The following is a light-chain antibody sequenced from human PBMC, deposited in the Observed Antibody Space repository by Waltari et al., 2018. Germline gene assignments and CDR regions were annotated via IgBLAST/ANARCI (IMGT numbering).Light chain of an antibody. CDR3: ATWDNTLRDVV. CDR1: SSNIGNYY. V-gene: IGLV1-51*01. CDR2: DNN. Sequence: QPVLTQPPSVSAAPGQTVTISCSGSSSNIGNYYVSCYHHLPGAAPKLLIYDNNKRPSGIPDRFSASKSGTSATLDITGLQIGDEADYYCATWDNTLRDVVFGGGTKLTVL. J-gene: IGLJ2*01.